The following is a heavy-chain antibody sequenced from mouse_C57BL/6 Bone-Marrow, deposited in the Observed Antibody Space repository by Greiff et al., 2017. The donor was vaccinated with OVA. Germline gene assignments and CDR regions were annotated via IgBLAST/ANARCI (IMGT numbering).Heavy chain of an antibody. Sequence: EVQLVESGGGLVKPGGSLKLSCAASGFTFSSYAMSWVRQTPEKRLEWVATISDGGSYTYYPDNVQGRFTISRDNAKNNLYLQRSHLKAEDTAMYYCASDDPRGGFAYWGQGTLVTVSA. CDR3: ASDDPRGGFAY. J-gene: IGHJ3*01. V-gene: IGHV5-4*01. CDR1: GFTFSSYA. CDR2: ISDGGSYT.